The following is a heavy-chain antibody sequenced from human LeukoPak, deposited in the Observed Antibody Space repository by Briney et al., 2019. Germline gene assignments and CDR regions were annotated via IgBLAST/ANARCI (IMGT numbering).Heavy chain of an antibody. J-gene: IGHJ2*01. V-gene: IGHV3-74*01. CDR3: ARGRRIAAAGTGNWYFDL. Sequence: GGSLRLSCAASGFTFSSYWMHWVRQAPGKGVVWVSRINSDGSSTSYADSVKGRFTISRDNAKNTLYLQMNSLRAEDTAVYYCARGRRIAAAGTGNWYFDLWGRGTLVTVSS. D-gene: IGHD6-13*01. CDR1: GFTFSSYW. CDR2: INSDGSST.